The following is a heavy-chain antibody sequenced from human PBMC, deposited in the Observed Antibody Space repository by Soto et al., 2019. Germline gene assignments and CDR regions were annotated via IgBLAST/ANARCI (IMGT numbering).Heavy chain of an antibody. CDR2: IYYSGST. Sequence: PSETLSLTCTVSGGPITSGDYYWSWIRQHPGKGLEWLGHIYYSGSTNYNPSLKSRVTISVDTSKNQFSLKLSSVTAADTAAYFCARRYGGNLDYWGQGTLVTVSS. CDR3: ARRYGGNLDY. J-gene: IGHJ4*02. CDR1: GGPITSGDYY. D-gene: IGHD1-26*01. V-gene: IGHV4-30-4*01.